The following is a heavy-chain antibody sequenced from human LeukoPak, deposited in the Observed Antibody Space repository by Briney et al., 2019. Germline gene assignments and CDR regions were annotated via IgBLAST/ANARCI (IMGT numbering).Heavy chain of an antibody. CDR1: GFTFSSYW. CDR2: ISTDGSST. V-gene: IGHV3-74*01. J-gene: IGHJ4*02. CDR3: VRDRTVTTLFDY. D-gene: IGHD4-17*01. Sequence: GGSLRPSCAASGFTFSSYWMHWVRQAPGKGLVWVSRISTDGSSTYYADSVKGRFTISRDNAKNTLYLQTNSLRAEDTAVYYCVRDRTVTTLFDYWGQGTLVTVSS.